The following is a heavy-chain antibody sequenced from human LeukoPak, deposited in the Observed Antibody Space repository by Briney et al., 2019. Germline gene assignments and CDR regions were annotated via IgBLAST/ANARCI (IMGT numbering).Heavy chain of an antibody. J-gene: IGHJ4*02. CDR2: INSDGSGT. CDR3: VREFYSALWD. V-gene: IGHV3-74*01. D-gene: IGHD2-21*01. CDR1: GFTFSTYW. Sequence: GGSLRLSCAASGFTFSTYWMHWVRQAPGKGRVWVSRINSDGSGTGFADSLNGRFTISRDNAKHILYLQMNSLRAEDTAVYYCVREFYSALWDWGQGTLVTVSS.